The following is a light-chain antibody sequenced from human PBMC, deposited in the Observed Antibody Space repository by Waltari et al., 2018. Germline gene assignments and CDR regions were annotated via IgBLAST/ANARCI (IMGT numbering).Light chain of an antibody. CDR1: QSVSIN. CDR2: DAS. Sequence: EVVLTQSPATLSLSPGDRATLSCRASQSVSINLAWYQQKPGQAPRLLIYDASNRATGIPARFSGSGSGTDFTLTISSLEPEDFAVYYCQQRSSWSPRISFGPGTKVNIK. J-gene: IGKJ3*01. V-gene: IGKV3-11*01. CDR3: QQRSSWSPRIS.